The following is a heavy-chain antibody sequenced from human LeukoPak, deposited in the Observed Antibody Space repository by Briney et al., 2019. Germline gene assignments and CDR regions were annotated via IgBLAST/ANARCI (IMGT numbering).Heavy chain of an antibody. CDR2: INQDDSQI. J-gene: IGHJ4*02. V-gene: IGHV3-7*01. CDR1: GFTFNKYW. CDR3: ARGYYSSGTYYLPLFDY. Sequence: GGSLRLSCAASGFTFNKYWLTWVRQAPGKGLEWVAYINQDDSQIYYLEYVEGRFTITRDNANNSLHLQLNSLSAEDPAVYYCARGYYSSGTYYLPLFDYWGQGTLVPVSS. D-gene: IGHD3-10*01.